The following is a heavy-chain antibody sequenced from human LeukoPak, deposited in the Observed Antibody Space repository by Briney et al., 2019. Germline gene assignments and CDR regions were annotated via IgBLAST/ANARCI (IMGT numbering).Heavy chain of an antibody. CDR3: ARDPYNGSMFDL. D-gene: IGHD5-24*01. V-gene: IGHV3-21*01. CDR1: GFSFKSVS. Sequence: PGGSLRLSCVGTGFSFKSVSLSWGRQAPGQGLEWVAFMGHFAGDIFYADSVKGRFNISRDDAKASVYLQMNSLRVDDTAVYFCARDPYNGSMFDLWGHGTLVTVSS. CDR2: MGHFAGDI. J-gene: IGHJ5*02.